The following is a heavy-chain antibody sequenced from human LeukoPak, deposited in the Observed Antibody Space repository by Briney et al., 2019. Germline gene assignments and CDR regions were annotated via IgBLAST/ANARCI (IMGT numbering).Heavy chain of an antibody. CDR3: ARDESGARGAFDI. J-gene: IGHJ3*02. CDR1: GYTFTSYG. Sequence: ASVKVSCKASGYTFTSYGISWVRQAPGQGLEWMGWISAYNGNTKYAQKLQGRVTMTTDTSTSKAYMELRRLRADDTGVYYCARDESGARGAFDIWGQGTMVTVSS. V-gene: IGHV1-18*01. CDR2: ISAYNGNT. D-gene: IGHD7-27*01.